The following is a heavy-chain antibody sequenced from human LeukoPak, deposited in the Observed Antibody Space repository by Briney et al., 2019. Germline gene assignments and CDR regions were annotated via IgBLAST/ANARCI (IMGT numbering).Heavy chain of an antibody. J-gene: IGHJ6*03. CDR1: GFTFSSYA. Sequence: GGSLRLSCAASGFTFSSYAMNWVRQAPGRGLEWVSAISGVGRTSYYADSVKGRFTISRDNSENTLYLQMDSLRAEDTAIYYCAKARWQLADYYYYYMDVWGKGTTVTVSS. V-gene: IGHV3-23*01. D-gene: IGHD5-24*01. CDR3: AKARWQLADYYYYYMDV. CDR2: ISGVGRTS.